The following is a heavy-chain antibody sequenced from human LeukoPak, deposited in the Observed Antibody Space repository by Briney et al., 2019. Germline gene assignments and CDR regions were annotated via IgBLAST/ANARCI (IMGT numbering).Heavy chain of an antibody. CDR2: ISGSGGST. CDR1: GFTFSSYA. D-gene: IGHD1-1*01. CDR3: AKMPRYMTKGPSMS. J-gene: IGHJ5*02. Sequence: GGSLRLSCAASGFTFSSYAMSWVRQAPGKGLEWVSAISGSGGSTYYADSVKGRFTISRDNSKNTLYLQMNSLRAEDTAVYYCAKMPRYMTKGPSMSWGQGTLVTVSS. V-gene: IGHV3-23*01.